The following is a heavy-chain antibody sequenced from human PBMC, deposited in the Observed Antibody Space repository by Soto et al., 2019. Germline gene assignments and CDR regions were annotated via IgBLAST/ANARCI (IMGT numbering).Heavy chain of an antibody. V-gene: IGHV1-69*06. D-gene: IGHD1-26*01. CDR2: INPIIGTT. CDR3: ARLMDPYSGPHLDI. CDR1: GGTFSSYA. J-gene: IGHJ3*02. Sequence: ASVKVSCKASGGTFSSYAISWVRQAPGQGLEWMGGINPIIGTTNYAQKFQGRVTITGDTSTSTAYMELSTLKSDDAAVYYCARLMDPYSGPHLDIWGQGTMVTVSS.